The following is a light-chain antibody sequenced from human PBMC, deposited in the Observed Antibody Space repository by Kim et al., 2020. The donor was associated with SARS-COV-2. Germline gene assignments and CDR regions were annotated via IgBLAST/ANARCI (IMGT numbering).Light chain of an antibody. CDR1: SLRTYY. Sequence: ALEQTVRITCQGDSLRTYYSSWYQQKPGQAPVLLIYGKNDRPSGIPDRFSGSSSGSTASLTITGAQADDEADYYCNSRDSSGDYVVFGGGTKVTVL. CDR2: GKN. V-gene: IGLV3-19*01. J-gene: IGLJ3*02. CDR3: NSRDSSGDYVV.